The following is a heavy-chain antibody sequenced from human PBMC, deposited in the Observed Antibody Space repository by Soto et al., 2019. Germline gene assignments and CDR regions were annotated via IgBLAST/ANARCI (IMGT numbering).Heavy chain of an antibody. V-gene: IGHV3-9*01. CDR2: ISWNSGSI. D-gene: IGHD6-13*01. CDR1: GFTFDEYA. Sequence: EVQLVESGGGLAQPGRSLRLSCAASGFTFDEYAMHWVRQAPGKGLEWVSGISWNSGSIGHADSVKGRFTISRDNAKNSLYRQMNNLRPEDAALYYCAKGPSSSSWYGFAHADSWGQGTLVTVSS. J-gene: IGHJ4*02. CDR3: AKGPSSSSWYGFAHADS.